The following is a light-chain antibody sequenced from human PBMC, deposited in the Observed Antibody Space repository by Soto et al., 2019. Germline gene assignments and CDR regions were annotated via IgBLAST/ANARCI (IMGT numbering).Light chain of an antibody. V-gene: IGLV4-69*01. Sequence: QSVLTQSPSASASLGASVKLTCTLNSGHSSYAIAWHQQQPEKGPRYLMKVNSDGTYSKGDGIPDRFSGSRSGAERYLTIASLQSEDEADYYCQTWGTGISVFGGGTQLTVL. CDR2: VNSDGTY. CDR3: QTWGTGISV. J-gene: IGLJ7*01. CDR1: SGHSSYA.